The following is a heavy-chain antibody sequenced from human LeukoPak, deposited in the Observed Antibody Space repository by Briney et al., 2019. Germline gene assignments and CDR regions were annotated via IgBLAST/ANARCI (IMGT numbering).Heavy chain of an antibody. V-gene: IGHV1-69*13. Sequence: GASVKVSCKASGYTFTDSYIHWVRQAPGQGLEWMGGIIPIFGTANYAQKFQGRVTITADESTSTAYMELSSLRSEDTAVYYCARDLRALYGSGSYFGYWGQGTLVTVSS. J-gene: IGHJ4*02. CDR3: ARDLRALYGSGSYFGY. D-gene: IGHD3-10*01. CDR2: IIPIFGTA. CDR1: GYTFTDSY.